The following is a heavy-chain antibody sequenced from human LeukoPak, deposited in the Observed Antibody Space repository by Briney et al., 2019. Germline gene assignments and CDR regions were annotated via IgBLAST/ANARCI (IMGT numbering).Heavy chain of an antibody. V-gene: IGHV1-69*05. CDR2: IIPIFGTA. D-gene: IGHD2-2*02. CDR3: ARRGGYCSSTSCYMSSESFDY. Sequence: SVKVSCKXSGGTFSSDAISWVRQAPGQGLEWMGRIIPIFGTANYAQKFQGRVTITTDESTSTAYMELSSLRSEDTAVYYCARRGGYCSSTSCYMSSESFDYWGQGTLVTVSS. J-gene: IGHJ4*02. CDR1: GGTFSSDA.